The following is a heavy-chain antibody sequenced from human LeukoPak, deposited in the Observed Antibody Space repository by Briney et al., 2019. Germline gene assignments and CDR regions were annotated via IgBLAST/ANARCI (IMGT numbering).Heavy chain of an antibody. CDR3: AKGRVRGVIGGRNYGMDV. Sequence: GGSLRLSCAASGFTFSSYAMSWVRQAPGKGLEWVSAISGSGGSTYYADSVKGRFTISRDNSKNTLYLQMNSLRAEDTAVYYCAKGRVRGVIGGRNYGMDVWGKGTTVTVSS. CDR1: GFTFSSYA. J-gene: IGHJ6*04. D-gene: IGHD3-10*01. V-gene: IGHV3-23*01. CDR2: ISGSGGST.